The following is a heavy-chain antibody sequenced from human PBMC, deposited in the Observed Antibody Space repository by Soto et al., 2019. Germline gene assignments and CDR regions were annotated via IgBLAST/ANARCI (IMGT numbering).Heavy chain of an antibody. V-gene: IGHV3-48*03. D-gene: IGHD5-18*01. CDR3: AKDVGYSYGYISQGMDV. CDR1: GFTFSSYE. Sequence: GGSLRLSCAASGFTFSSYEMNWVRQAPGKGLEGVSDISSSGSTIYDADSVKGRFTISRDNPKNTLYLQMYSLRAEDTAAYYCAKDVGYSYGYISQGMDVWGQGTTVTVSS. J-gene: IGHJ6*02. CDR2: ISSSGSTI.